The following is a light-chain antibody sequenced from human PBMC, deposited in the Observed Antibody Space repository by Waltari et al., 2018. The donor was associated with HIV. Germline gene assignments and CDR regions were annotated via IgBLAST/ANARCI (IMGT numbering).Light chain of an antibody. CDR2: DVT. V-gene: IGLV2-11*01. J-gene: IGLJ2*01. Sequence: QSALTQPRSVSGSPGQSVTISCTGSTTNIGAYKFVSWYQHHPGKVPKLPLYDVTTRPSGVPDRFSGSKSGNSASLTISGLQAGDEAHYFCCSYAGDYVWVFGGGAKLTVL. CDR3: CSYAGDYVWV. CDR1: TTNIGAYKF.